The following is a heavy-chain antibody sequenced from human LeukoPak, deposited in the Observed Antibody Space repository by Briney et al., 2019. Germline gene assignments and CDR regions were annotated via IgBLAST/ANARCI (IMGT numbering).Heavy chain of an antibody. CDR3: ASRNAIDY. J-gene: IGHJ4*02. CDR2: ITSSSSYI. D-gene: IGHD1-14*01. CDR1: GFPFSSYS. V-gene: IGHV3-21*01. Sequence: GGSLRLSCAASGFPFSSYSMNWVRQAPGKGLEWVSSITSSSSYIYYADSVKGRFTISRDNAKNSLYLQMNSLRAEDTAVYYCASRNAIDYWGQGTLVTVSS.